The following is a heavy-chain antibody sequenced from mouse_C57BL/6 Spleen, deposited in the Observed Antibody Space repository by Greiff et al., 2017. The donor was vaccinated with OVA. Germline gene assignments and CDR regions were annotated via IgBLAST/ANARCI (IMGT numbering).Heavy chain of an antibody. CDR2: IDPSDSET. J-gene: IGHJ4*01. Sequence: QVQLQQPGAELVRPGSSVKLSCKASGYTFTSYWMHWVKQRPIQGLEWIGNIDPSDSETHYNQKFKDKATLTVDKSSSTAYMQLSSLTSEDSAVYYGERMGTGYAMDYWGQGTSVTVSS. CDR1: GYTFTSYW. V-gene: IGHV1-52*01. D-gene: IGHD3-3*01. CDR3: ERMGTGYAMDY.